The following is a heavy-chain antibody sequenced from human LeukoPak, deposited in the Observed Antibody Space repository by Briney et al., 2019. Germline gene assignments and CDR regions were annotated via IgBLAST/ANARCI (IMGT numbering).Heavy chain of an antibody. CDR2: ISYDGGNK. CDR1: RFSFSDFI. V-gene: IGHV3-30-3*01. Sequence: GGSLRLSCAASRFSFSDFIMHWVRQAPGKGLEWVAVISYDGGNKDYADSVKGRFTISRDNSKNTLYLQMNSLRAEDTAVYYCATSIVGASIFDFDYWGQGTLVTVSS. CDR3: ATSIVGASIFDFDY. J-gene: IGHJ4*02. D-gene: IGHD1-26*01.